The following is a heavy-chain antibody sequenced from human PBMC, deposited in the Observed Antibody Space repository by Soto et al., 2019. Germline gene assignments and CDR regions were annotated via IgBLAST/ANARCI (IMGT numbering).Heavy chain of an antibody. Sequence: PGESLKISCKGSGYSFTTYWLAWVRQIPGKGLEYMGVIYPGDSDTRYSPSFQGQVTISADKSISTAYLQWTSLKASDSAIYYCARARVSTPRLEDPFDIWGQGTVVTVSS. CDR2: IYPGDSDT. CDR1: GYSFTTYW. V-gene: IGHV5-51*01. CDR3: ARARVSTPRLEDPFDI. J-gene: IGHJ3*02. D-gene: IGHD5-12*01.